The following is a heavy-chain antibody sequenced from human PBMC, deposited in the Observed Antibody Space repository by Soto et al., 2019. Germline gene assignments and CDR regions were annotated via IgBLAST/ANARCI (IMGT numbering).Heavy chain of an antibody. CDR1: GVSFSGYY. CDR2: INHSGST. J-gene: IGHJ6*02. V-gene: IGHV4-34*01. CDR3: ARGPIVLMVYAIPTLTTYGMDV. D-gene: IGHD2-8*01. Sequence: SETLSLTCAVYGVSFSGYYWGWIREPPGKGLEWIGEINHSGSTNYNPSLKSRVTISVDTSKNQFSLKLSSVTAADTAVYYCARGPIVLMVYAIPTLTTYGMDVWGQGTTVTVSS.